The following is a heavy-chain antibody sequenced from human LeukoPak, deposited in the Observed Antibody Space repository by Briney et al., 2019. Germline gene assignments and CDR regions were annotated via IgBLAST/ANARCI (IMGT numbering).Heavy chain of an antibody. CDR2: ISSDGSSA. V-gene: IGHV3-74*01. Sequence: GGSLRLSCAASGFTFSNYWMHWVRQAPGKGLMWAARISSDGSSADHADSVKGRFTISRDNAKNTLYLQMNSLGVEDTAVYYCARRRTIGDYDYWGQGTLVTVSS. CDR3: ARRRTIGDYDY. D-gene: IGHD3-16*01. J-gene: IGHJ4*02. CDR1: GFTFSNYW.